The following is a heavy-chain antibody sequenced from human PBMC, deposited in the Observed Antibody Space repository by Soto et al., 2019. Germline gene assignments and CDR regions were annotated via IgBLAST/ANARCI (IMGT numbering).Heavy chain of an antibody. Sequence: ASVKVSCTGSGYPFTSYYIHWVRQAPGQKLEWMGILNPSAGGTSYAQKFQGRVTMTRDTSTSTVYMDLSSLKSEDTAVYYCAKDRPVNWNAQSPGDNWFESWGQGTLVTVS. CDR2: LNPSAGGT. J-gene: IGHJ5*01. D-gene: IGHD1-1*01. CDR1: GYPFTSYY. V-gene: IGHV1-46*01. CDR3: AKDRPVNWNAQSPGDNWFES.